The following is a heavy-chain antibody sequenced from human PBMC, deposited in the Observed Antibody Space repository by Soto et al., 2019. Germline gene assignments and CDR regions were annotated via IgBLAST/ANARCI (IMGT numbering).Heavy chain of an antibody. Sequence: KVSCKASGYTFTSYGISWVRQAPGQGLEWMGWISAYNGNTNYAQKLQGRVTMTTDTSTSTAYMELRSLRSDDTAVYYCARDVEYYDILTGYPLYYYYGMDVWGQGTTVTVSS. CDR1: GYTFTSYG. CDR3: ARDVEYYDILTGYPLYYYYGMDV. J-gene: IGHJ6*02. CDR2: ISAYNGNT. D-gene: IGHD3-9*01. V-gene: IGHV1-18*04.